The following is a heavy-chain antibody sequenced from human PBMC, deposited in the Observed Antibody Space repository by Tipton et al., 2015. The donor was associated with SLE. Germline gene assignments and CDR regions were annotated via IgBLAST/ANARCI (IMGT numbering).Heavy chain of an antibody. J-gene: IGHJ4*02. CDR2: PTGGGDT. CDR3: ARRAVAGYFDS. Sequence: LSCAASGFAFSSYSMYWVRQAPGKGLEWVSTPTGGGDTVYPVSARGRFTVSGDTPKNTVYLQLSSLRVEDTAVYYCARRAVAGYFDSWGQGTLVTVSS. CDR1: GFAFSSYS. V-gene: IGHV3-23*01. D-gene: IGHD6-19*01.